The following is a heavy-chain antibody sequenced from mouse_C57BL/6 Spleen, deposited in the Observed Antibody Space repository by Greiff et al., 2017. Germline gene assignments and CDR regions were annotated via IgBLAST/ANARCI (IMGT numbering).Heavy chain of an antibody. CDR2: IYPGDGDT. CDR1: GYAFSSYW. V-gene: IGHV1-80*01. J-gene: IGHJ3*01. Sequence: QVQLQQSGAELVKPGASVKISCKASGYAFSSYWMNWVKQRPGKGLEWIGQIYPGDGDTNSNGKFKGKATLTADKSSSTSYMQLSSLTSEDTAVYSGVKEGVYDGYYGFAYWGQGTLVTVSA. D-gene: IGHD2-3*01. CDR3: VKEGVYDGYYGFAY.